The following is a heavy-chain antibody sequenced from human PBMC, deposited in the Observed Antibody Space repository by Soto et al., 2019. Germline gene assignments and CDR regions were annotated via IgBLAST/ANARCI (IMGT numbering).Heavy chain of an antibody. V-gene: IGHV3-33*01. J-gene: IGHJ4*02. Sequence: QVQLVESGGGVVQPGRSLRLSCAASGFTFSSYGMHWVRQAPGKGLEWVAVIWYDGSNKYYADSVKGRFTISRDNSKNTLYLQMNSLRAEDTAVYYCARDPGYCSSTSCYADGFDYWGQGTLVTVSS. CDR2: IWYDGSNK. CDR1: GFTFSSYG. CDR3: ARDPGYCSSTSCYADGFDY. D-gene: IGHD2-2*01.